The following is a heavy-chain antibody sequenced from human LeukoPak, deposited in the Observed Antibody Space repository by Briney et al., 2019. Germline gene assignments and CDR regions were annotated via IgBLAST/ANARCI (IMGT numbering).Heavy chain of an antibody. V-gene: IGHV3-21*01. D-gene: IGHD3-22*01. CDR3: ARDHAGGYRHYAGNNFDY. CDR2: ISSSSSYI. CDR1: GFTFSSYS. J-gene: IGHJ4*02. Sequence: GGSLRLSCAASGFTFSSYSMNWVRQAPGKGLKWVSSISSSSSYIYYADSVKGRFTISRDNAKNSLYLQMNSLRAEDTAVYYCARDHAGGYRHYAGNNFDYWGQGTLVTVSS.